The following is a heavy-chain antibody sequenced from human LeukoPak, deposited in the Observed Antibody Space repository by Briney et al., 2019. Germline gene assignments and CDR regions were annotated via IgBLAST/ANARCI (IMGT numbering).Heavy chain of an antibody. CDR2: IYYSGST. CDR3: ARDNDSSGNDAFDI. CDR1: GGSISSCY. D-gene: IGHD3-22*01. V-gene: IGHV4-59*01. J-gene: IGHJ3*02. Sequence: SETLSLTCTVSGGSISSCYWSWIRQPPGKGLEWIGYIYYSGSTNYNPSLKSRVTISVDTSKNQFSLKLSSVTAADTAVYYCARDNDSSGNDAFDIWGQGTMVTVSS.